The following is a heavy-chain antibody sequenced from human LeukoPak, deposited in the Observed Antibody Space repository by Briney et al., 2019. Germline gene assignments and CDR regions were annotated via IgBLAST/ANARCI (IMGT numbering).Heavy chain of an antibody. D-gene: IGHD2-2*01. Sequence: PGGSLRLSCAASGFTVSSNYMSWVRQAPGKGLEWVSVIYSGDSTYYADSVKGRFTISRDHSKNTLYLQMSSLRAEDTAVYYCGAAAKARDSYYYYMDVWGKGTTVTVSS. V-gene: IGHV3-53*01. CDR2: IYSGDST. CDR1: GFTVSSNY. J-gene: IGHJ6*03. CDR3: GAAAKARDSYYYYMDV.